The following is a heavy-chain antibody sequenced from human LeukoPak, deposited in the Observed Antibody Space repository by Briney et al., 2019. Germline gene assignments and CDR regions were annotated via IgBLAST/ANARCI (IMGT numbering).Heavy chain of an antibody. J-gene: IGHJ6*02. CDR3: ARDMDSSGWNYYYGMDV. D-gene: IGHD6-19*01. Sequence: GGSLRLSCAASGFTFSSYWMHWVRQAPGKGLEWVSRINSDGSSTSCADSVKGRFTISRDNAKNTLYLQMNSLRAEDTAVYYCARDMDSSGWNYYYGMDVWGQGTTVTVSS. V-gene: IGHV3-74*01. CDR2: INSDGSST. CDR1: GFTFSSYW.